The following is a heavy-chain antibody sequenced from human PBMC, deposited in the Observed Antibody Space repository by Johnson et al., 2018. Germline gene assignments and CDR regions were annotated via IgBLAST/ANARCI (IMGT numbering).Heavy chain of an antibody. Sequence: EVQLLETGGGLVQPGGSLRLSCAASGFTFSSYSMNWVRQAPGKGLEWVSSISSSSSYIYYADSVKGRFTISRDNAKNSLYLQMNSLRAEDTAVYYCARDGDSGGYPDAVDIWGQGTMVTVSS. D-gene: IGHD3-22*01. V-gene: IGHV3-21*01. CDR3: ARDGDSGGYPDAVDI. J-gene: IGHJ3*02. CDR1: GFTFSSYS. CDR2: ISSSSSYI.